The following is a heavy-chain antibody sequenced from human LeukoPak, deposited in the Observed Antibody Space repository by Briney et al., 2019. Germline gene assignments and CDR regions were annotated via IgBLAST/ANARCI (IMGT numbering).Heavy chain of an antibody. V-gene: IGHV3-23*01. CDR1: GFTFSSYG. J-gene: IGHJ4*02. CDR3: AKAPVTTCRGAYCYPFDY. D-gene: IGHD2-21*01. Sequence: VGTLRLSCAASGFTFSSYGMSWVRQAPGKGLEWVSGISGSGGYTYYADSVKGRFTISRDSSKNTLFLQMNRLRPEDAAVYYCAKAPVTTCRGAYCYPFDYWGQGTLVTVSS. CDR2: ISGSGGYT.